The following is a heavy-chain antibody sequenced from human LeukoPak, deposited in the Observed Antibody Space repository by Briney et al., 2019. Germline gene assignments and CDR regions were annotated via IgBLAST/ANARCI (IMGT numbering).Heavy chain of an antibody. CDR1: GGSISSSSYY. D-gene: IGHD5-12*01. V-gene: IGHV4-39*07. J-gene: IGHJ5*02. CDR2: INHSGST. CDR3: ARGGYSGYGT. Sequence: SETLSLTCTVSGGSISSSSYYWGWIRQPPGKGLEWIGEINHSGSTNYNPSLKSRVTIPVDTSKNQFSLKLSSVTAADTAVYYCARGGYSGYGTWGQGTLVTVSS.